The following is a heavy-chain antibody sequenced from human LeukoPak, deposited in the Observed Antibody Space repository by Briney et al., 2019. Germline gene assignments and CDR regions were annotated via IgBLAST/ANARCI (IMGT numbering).Heavy chain of an antibody. CDR3: ARVRYDFWSGYLTPELRTDGMDV. D-gene: IGHD3-3*01. V-gene: IGHV3-23*01. CDR1: GFTFSSYA. J-gene: IGHJ6*02. CDR2: ISGSGGST. Sequence: GGSLRLSCAASGFTFSSYAMSWVRQAPGKGLEWVSAISGSGGSTYYADSVKGGFTISRDNSKNTLYLQMNSLRAEDTAVYYCARVRYDFWSGYLTPELRTDGMDVWGQGTTVTVPS.